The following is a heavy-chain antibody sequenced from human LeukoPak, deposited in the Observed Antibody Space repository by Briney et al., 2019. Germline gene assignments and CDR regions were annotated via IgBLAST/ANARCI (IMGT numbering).Heavy chain of an antibody. CDR1: GGSISSGGYS. CDR2: IDHSGST. Sequence: SETLSLTCAVSGGSISSGGYSWSWIRQPPGKGLEWIGYIDHSGSTYYNPSLKSRATISVDTTKNQFSLKLSSVTAADTAVYYCARDIFGVYSSSFFDYWGQGTLVTVSS. J-gene: IGHJ4*02. CDR3: ARDIFGVYSSSFFDY. D-gene: IGHD6-6*01. V-gene: IGHV4-30-2*01.